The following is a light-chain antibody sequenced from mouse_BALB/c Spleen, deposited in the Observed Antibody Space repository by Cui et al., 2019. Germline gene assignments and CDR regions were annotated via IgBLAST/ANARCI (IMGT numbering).Light chain of an antibody. CDR3: QHFWGTPLT. J-gene: IGKJ5*01. CDR2: AAT. CDR1: ENIYSN. V-gene: IGKV12-46*01. Sequence: DIQVTQSPASLSVSVGETVTITCRASENIYSNLAWYQQKQGKSPQLLVYAATNLADGVPSRFSGSGSGTQYSLKINSLQSEDFGSYYCQHFWGTPLTFGAGTKLELK.